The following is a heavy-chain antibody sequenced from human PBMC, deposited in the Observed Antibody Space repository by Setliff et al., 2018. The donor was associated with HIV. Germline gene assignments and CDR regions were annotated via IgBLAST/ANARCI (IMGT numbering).Heavy chain of an antibody. CDR3: AREVDVVTTSDAFDI. J-gene: IGHJ3*02. V-gene: IGHV4-30-4*08. Sequence: PSETLSLTCTVSGGSISSANYYWSWIRQPPGKGLEWIGYIYYNGNAYYYNPSLKSRTTISLDTSMNQFSLKPTSVTAADTAVYYCAREVDVVTTSDAFDIWGQGTMVTVSS. CDR2: IYYNGNAY. D-gene: IGHD2-21*02. CDR1: GGSISSANYY.